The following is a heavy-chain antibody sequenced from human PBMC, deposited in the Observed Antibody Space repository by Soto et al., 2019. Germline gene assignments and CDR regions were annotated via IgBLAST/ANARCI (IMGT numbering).Heavy chain of an antibody. J-gene: IGHJ4*02. CDR3: ARYYYDSSGYYRGYFDY. D-gene: IGHD3-22*01. V-gene: IGHV3-21*01. Sequence: GGSLRLSCAASGFTFSTYSMNWVRQAPGKGLEWVSSISSSTSYIFYADSVKGRFTVSRDNAKNSLYLQMNSLRAEDTAVYYSARYYYDSSGYYRGYFDYWGQGTLVTVSS. CDR1: GFTFSTYS. CDR2: ISSSTSYI.